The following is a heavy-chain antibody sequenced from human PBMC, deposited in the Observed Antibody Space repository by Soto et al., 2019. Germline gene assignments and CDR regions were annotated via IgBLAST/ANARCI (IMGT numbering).Heavy chain of an antibody. D-gene: IGHD2-21*01. Sequence: EVQLVESGGDLVQPGGSLRLSCAASGFSFSDYAMNWVRQAPGKGLEFISYIDRSGGNIHYGDSVRGRFSISRDNVQNSVYLQMASLRDEDSALYFCVRDHDWAFDIWGQGTMVTVSS. V-gene: IGHV3-48*02. CDR3: VRDHDWAFDI. CDR1: GFSFSDYA. CDR2: IDRSGGNI. J-gene: IGHJ3*02.